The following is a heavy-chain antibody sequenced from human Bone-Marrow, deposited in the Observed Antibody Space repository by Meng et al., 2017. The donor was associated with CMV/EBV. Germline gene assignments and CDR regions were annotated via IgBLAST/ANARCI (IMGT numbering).Heavy chain of an antibody. CDR1: GFTFSDYY. Sequence: LSLTCAASGFTFSDYYMSWIRQAPGKGLEWVSYISSSGSTIYYADSVKGRFTISRDNAKNSLYLQMNSLRAEDTAVYYCARSRTGENGAGYYGMDVWGQGTTVTVSS. CDR2: ISSSGSTI. J-gene: IGHJ6*02. V-gene: IGHV3-11*04. D-gene: IGHD6-19*01. CDR3: ARSRTGENGAGYYGMDV.